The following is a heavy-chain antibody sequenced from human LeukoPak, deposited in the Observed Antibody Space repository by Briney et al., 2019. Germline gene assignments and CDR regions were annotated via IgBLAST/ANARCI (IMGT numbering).Heavy chain of an antibody. D-gene: IGHD3-22*01. Sequence: GRSLRLSCAASGFTFRSYGMHWVRQAPGKGLEWVAVISYDGSNKYYADSVKGRFTISRDNSKNTLYLQMNSLRAEDTAVYYCAKDFGWIVERNWFDPWGQGTLVTVSS. V-gene: IGHV3-30*18. CDR1: GFTFRSYG. J-gene: IGHJ5*02. CDR3: AKDFGWIVERNWFDP. CDR2: ISYDGSNK.